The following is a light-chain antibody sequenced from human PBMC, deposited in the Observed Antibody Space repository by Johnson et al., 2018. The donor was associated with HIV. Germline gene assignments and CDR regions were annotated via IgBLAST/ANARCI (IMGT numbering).Light chain of an antibody. V-gene: IGLV1-51*01. CDR3: GTWDTSLSAYV. J-gene: IGLJ1*01. Sequence: QSVLTQPPSVSAAPGQKVTISCSGSSSNIGTNYVSWYQQLPGTAPKLLMFDNNQRHSGIPDRFSVSKSGTSSTLGITGLQTGDEADYYCGTWDTSLSAYVFGTGTKVTVL. CDR1: SSNIGTNY. CDR2: DNN.